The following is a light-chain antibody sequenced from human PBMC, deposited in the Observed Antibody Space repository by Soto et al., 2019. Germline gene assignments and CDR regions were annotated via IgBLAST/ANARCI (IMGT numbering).Light chain of an antibody. V-gene: IGKV3-11*01. Sequence: DIVLTQSPATLSLSPGERATLSCRASQSVGSYLAWYQQKPGQAPRLLIYDASNRATGIPPRFSGSGSGTDFTLTIRSLEPEDFAIYYCQQRSNGPPLTFGGGTKVEIK. CDR3: QQRSNGPPLT. J-gene: IGKJ4*01. CDR2: DAS. CDR1: QSVGSY.